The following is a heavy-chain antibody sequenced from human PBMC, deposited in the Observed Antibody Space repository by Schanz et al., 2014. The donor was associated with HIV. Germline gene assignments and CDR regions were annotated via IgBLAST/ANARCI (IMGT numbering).Heavy chain of an antibody. Sequence: EVQLLESGGGLVQPGGSLRLSCAASGFTFKNYAMSWVRQPPGKGLEWVSAISGSGGSTYYADSVKGRFTISRDNSKNTVYLQMNSLRPEDTAVYYCARMEQLIIGYYYGMDVWGQGTTVTVSS. V-gene: IGHV3-23*01. D-gene: IGHD3-16*01. CDR2: ISGSGGST. CDR3: ARMEQLIIGYYYGMDV. J-gene: IGHJ6*02. CDR1: GFTFKNYA.